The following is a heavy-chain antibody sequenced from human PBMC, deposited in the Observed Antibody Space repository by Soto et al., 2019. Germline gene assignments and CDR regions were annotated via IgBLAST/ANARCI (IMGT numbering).Heavy chain of an antibody. Sequence: SETLSLTCTVSGGSISSYYWSWIRQPPGKGLEWIGSGDSSGSTYYNPSVESRVTVAVDTSRNQFSLSLTSVTAADTALYYCARHSAMFEWGQGTLVTVSS. CDR3: ARHSAMFE. J-gene: IGHJ4*02. V-gene: IGHV4-59*04. D-gene: IGHD3-10*02. CDR2: GDSSGST. CDR1: GGSISSYY.